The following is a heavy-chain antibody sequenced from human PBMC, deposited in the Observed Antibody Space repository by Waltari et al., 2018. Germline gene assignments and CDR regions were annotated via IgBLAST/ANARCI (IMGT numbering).Heavy chain of an antibody. CDR1: GYSISSGYY. V-gene: IGHV4-38-2*01. CDR2: IYHSGST. D-gene: IGHD5-12*01. Sequence: QVQLQESGPGLVKPSETLSLTCAVSGYSISSGYYWGWIRQPPGKGLEWIGSIYHSGSTYYNPSLKSRVTISVDTSKNQFSLKLSSVTAADTAVYYCARGEGRWLQFYHYFDYWGQGTLVTVSS. CDR3: ARGEGRWLQFYHYFDY. J-gene: IGHJ4*02.